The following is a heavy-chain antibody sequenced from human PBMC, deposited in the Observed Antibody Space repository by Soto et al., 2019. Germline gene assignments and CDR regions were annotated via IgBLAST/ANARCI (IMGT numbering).Heavy chain of an antibody. J-gene: IGHJ4*02. D-gene: IGHD6-13*01. V-gene: IGHV3-21*01. Sequence: ESGGGLVKPGGSLRLSCAASGFTFSSYSMNWVRQAPGKGLEWVSSISSSSSYIYYADSVKGRFTISRDNAKNSLYLQMNSLRAEDTAVYYCARAPGIAAPFDYWGQGTLVTVSS. CDR1: GFTFSSYS. CDR2: ISSSSSYI. CDR3: ARAPGIAAPFDY.